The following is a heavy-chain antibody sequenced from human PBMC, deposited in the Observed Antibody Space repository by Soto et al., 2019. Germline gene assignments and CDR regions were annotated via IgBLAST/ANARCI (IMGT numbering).Heavy chain of an antibody. V-gene: IGHV3-23*01. Sequence: GSLRLSCAASGFTFNIYAMSWVRQAPGKGPEWVSTISNTGANTYYADSVKGRFTISRDISADTLYLQMSSLRAEDTAIYYCAKDQVWEVPHFFDYWGKGTRVTVSS. J-gene: IGHJ4*02. CDR3: AKDQVWEVPHFFDY. CDR1: GFTFNIYA. D-gene: IGHD1-26*01. CDR2: ISNTGANT.